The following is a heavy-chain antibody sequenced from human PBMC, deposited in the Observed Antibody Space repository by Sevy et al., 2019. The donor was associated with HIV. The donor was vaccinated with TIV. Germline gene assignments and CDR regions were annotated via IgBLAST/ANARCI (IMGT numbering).Heavy chain of an antibody. D-gene: IGHD3-3*01. Sequence: GGSLRLSCAASGFTFSSYAMHWVRQAPGKGPEWVAVISYDGSNKYYADSVKGRFTISRDNSKNTLYLQMNSLRAEDTAVYYCARDGTIFGVVIIGPFDYWGQGTLVTVSS. CDR1: GFTFSSYA. CDR3: ARDGTIFGVVIIGPFDY. J-gene: IGHJ4*02. V-gene: IGHV3-30-3*01. CDR2: ISYDGSNK.